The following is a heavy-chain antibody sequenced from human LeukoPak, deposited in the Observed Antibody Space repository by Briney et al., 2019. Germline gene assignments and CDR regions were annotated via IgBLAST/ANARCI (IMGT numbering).Heavy chain of an antibody. V-gene: IGHV4-34*01. CDR1: GGSFSGYY. D-gene: IGHD3-22*01. J-gene: IGHJ4*02. CDR3: ARFGLYYYDR. CDR2: INHSGST. Sequence: SETLSLTCAVYGGSFSGYYWSWIRQPPGKGLEWIGEINHSGSTNYNPSLKSRVTISVDTSKNQFSLKLSSVTAADTAVYYCARFGLYYYDRWGQGTLVTVSS.